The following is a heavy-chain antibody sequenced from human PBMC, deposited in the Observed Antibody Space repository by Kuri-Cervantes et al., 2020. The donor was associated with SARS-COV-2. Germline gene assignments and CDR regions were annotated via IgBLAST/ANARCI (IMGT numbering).Heavy chain of an antibody. J-gene: IGHJ3*02. CDR1: GGSFSGYY. CDR2: INHSGST. D-gene: IGHD3-3*01. CDR3: ARASTTVCGVLIALFSSNAFDI. V-gene: IGHV4-34*01. Sequence: SETLSLTCAVYGGSFSGYYWSWIRQLPGKGLEWIGEINHSGSTNYNPSLNSRVTISVDKSKNQLSLKLSSVTAADTAVYYCARASTTVCGVLIALFSSNAFDIWGQGTMVTVSS.